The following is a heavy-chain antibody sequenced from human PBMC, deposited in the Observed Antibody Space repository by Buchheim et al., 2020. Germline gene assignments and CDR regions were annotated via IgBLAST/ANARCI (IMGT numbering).Heavy chain of an antibody. J-gene: IGHJ3*01. D-gene: IGHD2-15*01. CDR2: IKHDGSEK. V-gene: IGHV3-7*03. CDR3: ARERLEAPASRGFAFDL. CDR1: AFTFRNHW. Sequence: EVQLVESGGDLVQPGGSLRLSCAASAFTFRNHWMSWVRQAPGKGLEWVANIKHDGSEKNYGGFVGGRFTISRDNAKNTLYLHMNSLRHEDTAVYFCARERLEAPASRGFAFDLWGQGT.